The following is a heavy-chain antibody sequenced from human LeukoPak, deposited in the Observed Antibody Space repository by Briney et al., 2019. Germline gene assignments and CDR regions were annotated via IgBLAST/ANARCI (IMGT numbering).Heavy chain of an antibody. CDR2: IYYSGST. V-gene: IGHV4-31*03. CDR1: GGSISSGGYY. J-gene: IGHJ4*02. CDR3: AREIQGDSHFDY. Sequence: SQTLSLTCTVSGGSISSGGYYWSWIRQHPGKGLEWIGYIYYSGSTYYNPSLKSRVTISVDTSKNQFSLKLSSVTAADTAVYYCAREIQGDSHFDYWGQGTLVTVSS. D-gene: IGHD5-18*01.